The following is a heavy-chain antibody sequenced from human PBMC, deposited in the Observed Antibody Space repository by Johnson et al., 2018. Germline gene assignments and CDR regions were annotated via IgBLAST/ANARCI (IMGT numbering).Heavy chain of an antibody. Sequence: VQLVEAGGGLVQPGGSLRLSCAASGFTFTDYAMSWVRQAPGRGLEWISAISGSGSSTYYPDSVRGRFTISRDNSKNTLFLQVNSLRDEDTAVYYGAKTLALGNTDAFDIWGQGTVVTVSS. CDR1: GFTFTDYA. J-gene: IGHJ3*02. D-gene: IGHD7-27*01. CDR3: AKTLALGNTDAFDI. V-gene: IGHV3-23*04. CDR2: ISGSGSST.